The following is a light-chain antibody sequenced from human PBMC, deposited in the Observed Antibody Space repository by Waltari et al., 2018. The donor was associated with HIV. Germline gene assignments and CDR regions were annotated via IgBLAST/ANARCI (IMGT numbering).Light chain of an antibody. V-gene: IGLV3-25*03. Sequence: SYELTQPPSVSVSPGQTARITCSGDALPKQYAYWYHQKPGQAPVLVIYKDTERPSGIPERFSGSSSGTTVTLTISGVQAEDEADYYCQSADSSGTWVFSGGTKLTVL. CDR2: KDT. CDR1: ALPKQY. J-gene: IGLJ3*02. CDR3: QSADSSGTWV.